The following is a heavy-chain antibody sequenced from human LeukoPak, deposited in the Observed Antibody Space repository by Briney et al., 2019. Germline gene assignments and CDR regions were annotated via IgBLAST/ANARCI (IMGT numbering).Heavy chain of an antibody. J-gene: IGHJ5*02. CDR3: AMRHSSSWHNWFDP. D-gene: IGHD6-13*01. Sequence: ASVKVSCKASGYTFTSYEINWVRQATGQGLEWMGWMNPNSGNTGYAQKFQGRVTMTRNTSISTAYMELSSLRSEDTAVYYCAMRHSSSWHNWFDPWGQGTLVAVSS. V-gene: IGHV1-8*01. CDR1: GYTFTSYE. CDR2: MNPNSGNT.